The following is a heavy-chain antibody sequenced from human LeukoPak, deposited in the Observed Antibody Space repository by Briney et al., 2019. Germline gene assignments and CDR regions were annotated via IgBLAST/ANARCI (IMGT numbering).Heavy chain of an antibody. D-gene: IGHD2-2*01. CDR2: IYYSGST. Sequence: PSETLSLTCTVSGGSISSSSYYWGWIRQPPGKGLEWIGSIYYSGSTYYNPSLKSRVTISVDTSKNQFSLKLSSVTAADTAVYYCARSPQVVPADYYYYYYYMDVWGKGTTVTVSS. CDR1: GGSISSSSYY. V-gene: IGHV4-39*01. J-gene: IGHJ6*03. CDR3: ARSPQVVPADYYYYYYYMDV.